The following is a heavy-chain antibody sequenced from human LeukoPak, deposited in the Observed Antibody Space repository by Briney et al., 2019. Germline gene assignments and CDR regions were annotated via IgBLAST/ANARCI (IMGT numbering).Heavy chain of an antibody. CDR2: INPNSGGT. D-gene: IGHD3-22*01. V-gene: IGHV1-2*04. Sequence: ASVKVSCKASGYTYTGYYMHWVRQAPGQGLEWMGWINPNSGGTNYAQKFQGWVTMTRDTSISTAYMELSRLRSDDTAVYYCARTYYYDSSGANDAFDIWGQGTMVTVSS. CDR3: ARTYYYDSSGANDAFDI. J-gene: IGHJ3*02. CDR1: GYTYTGYY.